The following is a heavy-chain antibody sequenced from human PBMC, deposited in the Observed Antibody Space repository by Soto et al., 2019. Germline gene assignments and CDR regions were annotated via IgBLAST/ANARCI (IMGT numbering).Heavy chain of an antibody. D-gene: IGHD2-2*02. J-gene: IGHJ3*02. CDR3: ARIRCSSTSCYSRSVFDI. Sequence: SETLSLTCTVSGGSISSYCWSWIRQAPGKGLEWIGYIYYSGSTNYNPSLKSRVTISVDTSKNQFSLKLSSVTAADTAVYYCARIRCSSTSCYSRSVFDIWGQGTMVTVSS. V-gene: IGHV4-59*01. CDR1: GGSISSYC. CDR2: IYYSGST.